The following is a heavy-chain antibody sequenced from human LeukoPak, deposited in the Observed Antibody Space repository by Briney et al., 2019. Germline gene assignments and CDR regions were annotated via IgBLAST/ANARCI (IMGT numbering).Heavy chain of an antibody. Sequence: ASVKVSCKASGGTFSSYAISWVRQAPGQGLEWMGRIIPILGIANYAQKFQGRVTITADKSTSTAYMELSSLRSEDTAVYYCATGAHGVAVAGGAGLFDYWGQGTLVTVSS. CDR2: IIPILGIA. J-gene: IGHJ4*02. CDR1: GGTFSSYA. V-gene: IGHV1-69*04. D-gene: IGHD6-19*01. CDR3: ATGAHGVAVAGGAGLFDY.